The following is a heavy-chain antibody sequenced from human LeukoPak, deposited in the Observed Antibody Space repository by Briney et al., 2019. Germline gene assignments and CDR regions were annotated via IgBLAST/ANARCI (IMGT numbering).Heavy chain of an antibody. D-gene: IGHD3-22*01. J-gene: IGHJ6*03. V-gene: IGHV4-34*01. CDR2: INHSGST. CDR3: ARLGSYYYDSSGYEDYYYYMDV. Sequence: SETLSLTCAVYGGSFSGYYWSWIRQPPGKGLEWIGEINHSGSTNYNPSLKSRVTISVDTSKNQFSLKLSSVTAADTAVYYCARLGSYYYDSSGYEDYYYYMDVWGKGTTVTVSS. CDR1: GGSFSGYY.